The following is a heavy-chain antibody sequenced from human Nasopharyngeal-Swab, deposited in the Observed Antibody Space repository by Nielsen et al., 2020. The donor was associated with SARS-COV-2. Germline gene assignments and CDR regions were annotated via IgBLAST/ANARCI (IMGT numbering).Heavy chain of an antibody. J-gene: IGHJ4*02. CDR3: AAAIWFGELLGSY. CDR2: ISWNSGSI. D-gene: IGHD3-10*01. V-gene: IGHV3-9*01. Sequence: SLKISCAASGFTFDDYAMHWVRQAPGKGLEWVSGISWNSGSIGYADSVKGRFTISRDNAKNSLYLQMNSLRAEDTAVHYCAAAIWFGELLGSYWGQGTLVTVSS. CDR1: GFTFDDYA.